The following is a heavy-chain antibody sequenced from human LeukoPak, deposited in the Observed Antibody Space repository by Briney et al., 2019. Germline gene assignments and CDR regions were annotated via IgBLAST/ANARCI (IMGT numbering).Heavy chain of an antibody. CDR1: GFNFSTYS. V-gene: IGHV3-48*01. Sequence: GGSLRLSCAASGFNFSTYSMTWVRQAPGKGLEWVSYIGRSTSTIYYADSVKGRFTISRDNAKNSLYLQMNSLRAEDTAVYYCARVDVLMVYAMGYWGQGTLVTVSS. J-gene: IGHJ4*02. D-gene: IGHD2-8*01. CDR3: ARVDVLMVYAMGY. CDR2: IGRSTSTI.